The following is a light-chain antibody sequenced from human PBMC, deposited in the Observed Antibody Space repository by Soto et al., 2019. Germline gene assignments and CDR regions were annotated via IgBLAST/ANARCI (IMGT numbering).Light chain of an antibody. V-gene: IGLV3-25*03. CDR3: QSADSSGTYTV. CDR2: KDS. Sequence: SSELTQPPSVSVSPGQTARITCSGDALPKQYAYWYQQKPGKAPVLVIYKDSERPSGIPERFSGSSSGTTVTLTISGVQAEDEADYYCQSADSSGTYTVFGGGTKLTVL. J-gene: IGLJ2*01. CDR1: ALPKQY.